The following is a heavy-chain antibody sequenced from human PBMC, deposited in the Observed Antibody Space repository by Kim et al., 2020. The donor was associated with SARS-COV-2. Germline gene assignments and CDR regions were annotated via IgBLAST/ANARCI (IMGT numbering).Heavy chain of an antibody. V-gene: IGHV4-61*01. J-gene: IGHJ4*01. CDR1: GGSVSSGSYY. CDR2: IYYSGST. Sequence: SETLSLTCTVSGGSVSSGSYYWSWIRQPPGKGLEWIGYIYYSGSTNYNPSLKSRVTISVDTSKNQFSLKLSSVTAADTAVYYCASVVRTGVKGLRFDYWG. D-gene: IGHD2-2*01. CDR3: ASVVRTGVKGLRFDY.